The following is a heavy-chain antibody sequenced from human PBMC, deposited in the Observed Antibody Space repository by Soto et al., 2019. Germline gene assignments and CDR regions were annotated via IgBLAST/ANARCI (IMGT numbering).Heavy chain of an antibody. Sequence: LRLSCAASGFSVNSDYMSWVRQAPGKGLERVSLIYPGGTTYYADSVKGRFTISKDSSKNTLYLQMNNLRAEDTAIFYCARGFNYGYIDSWGQGALVTVSS. J-gene: IGHJ4*02. CDR1: GFSVNSDY. CDR3: ARGFNYGYIDS. CDR2: IYPGGTT. D-gene: IGHD3-10*01. V-gene: IGHV3-53*01.